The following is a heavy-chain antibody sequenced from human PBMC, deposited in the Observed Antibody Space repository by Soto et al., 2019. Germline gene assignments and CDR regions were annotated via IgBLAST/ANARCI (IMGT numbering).Heavy chain of an antibody. V-gene: IGHV3-23*01. Sequence: GGSLRLSCAASGFTFSSYAMSWVRQAPGKGLEWVSAISGSGGSTYYADSVKGRFTISRDNSKNTLYLQMNSLRAEDTAVYYCAKEGGSTLAYCGGDCYSYAFDIWGHGTMVTVSS. D-gene: IGHD2-21*02. CDR3: AKEGGSTLAYCGGDCYSYAFDI. J-gene: IGHJ3*02. CDR2: ISGSGGST. CDR1: GFTFSSYA.